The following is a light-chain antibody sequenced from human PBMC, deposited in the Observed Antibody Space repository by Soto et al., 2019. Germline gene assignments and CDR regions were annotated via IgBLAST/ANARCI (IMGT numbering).Light chain of an antibody. Sequence: DIQMTQSPSTLSASVGNRVTITCRASQSISSWLAWYQQKPGKAPKLLIYDASSLESGVPSRFSGSGSGTEFTLTISSLLPDDFATYYCQQYNSYPLTFGGGTKVEIK. V-gene: IGKV1-5*01. J-gene: IGKJ4*01. CDR1: QSISSW. CDR2: DAS. CDR3: QQYNSYPLT.